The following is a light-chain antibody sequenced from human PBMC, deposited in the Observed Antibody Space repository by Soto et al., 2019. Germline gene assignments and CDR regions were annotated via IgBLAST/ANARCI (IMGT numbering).Light chain of an antibody. CDR2: GAS. CDR1: QSVIRY. V-gene: IGKV3-20*01. J-gene: IGKJ1*01. Sequence: IGLPQSPATLSLSPGERATLSCRASQSVIRYLAWHQQKPGQTPRLLVYGASSRATGIPDRFSGTGSGTDFTLTISRLEPEDFAVYYCQQYGSSPQTFGQGTKVDIK. CDR3: QQYGSSPQT.